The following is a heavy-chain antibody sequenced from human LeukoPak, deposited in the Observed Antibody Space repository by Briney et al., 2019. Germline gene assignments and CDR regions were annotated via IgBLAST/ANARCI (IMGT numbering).Heavy chain of an antibody. V-gene: IGHV4-4*02. D-gene: IGHD2-15*01. J-gene: IGHJ4*02. Sequence: SETLSLTCVVSGDSISSNNWWSWVRQPPGKGLEWIGEIYHSGSTNYNPSLKSRVTISVDKSKNQVSLKLSSLTAADTAVYYCARGARYCSGGSCLDYWGQGTLVTVSS. CDR3: ARGARYCSGGSCLDY. CDR1: GDSISSNNW. CDR2: IYHSGST.